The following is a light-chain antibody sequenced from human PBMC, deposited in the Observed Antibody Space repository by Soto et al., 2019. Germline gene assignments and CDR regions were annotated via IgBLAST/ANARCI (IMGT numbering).Light chain of an antibody. CDR3: SSYAGSSTHVV. CDR1: SSDVGSYNL. V-gene: IGLV2-23*01. Sequence: QSALTQPASVSGSPGQSITISCTGISSDVGSYNLVSWYQQHPGNAPKVMIYEGSKRPSGVSNRFSGSRPGNTASLTISGLQAEDEAHYYCSSYAGSSTHVVFGGGTQLTVL. CDR2: EGS. J-gene: IGLJ2*01.